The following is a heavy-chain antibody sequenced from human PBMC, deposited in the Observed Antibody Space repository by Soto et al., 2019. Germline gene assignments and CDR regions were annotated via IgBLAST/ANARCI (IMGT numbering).Heavy chain of an antibody. CDR2: IRADGGGT. CDR1: GFTFSDYA. V-gene: IGHV3-23*01. Sequence: GGSLRLSCTAAGFTFSDYARSWVRQAPGEGLEWVSGIRADGGGTYYADSVKGRFTISRDNSKNTLYLQMNSLRAEDTAVYYCAREVGWGEQQLANWFDPWGQGTLVTVSS. D-gene: IGHD6-13*01. CDR3: AREVGWGEQQLANWFDP. J-gene: IGHJ5*02.